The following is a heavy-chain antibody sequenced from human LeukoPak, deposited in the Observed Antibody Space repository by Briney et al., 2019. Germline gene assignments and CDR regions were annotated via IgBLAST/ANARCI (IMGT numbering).Heavy chain of an antibody. D-gene: IGHD3-22*01. J-gene: IGHJ3*02. CDR3: ARASSGQKWGDVFDI. Sequence: EASVKVSCKASGYIFTGYYMHWVRQAPGQGLEWMGWINPNSGDTNYAQKFQGRVTMTRDTSISTAYMELSRLRSDDTAVYYCARASSGQKWGDVFDIWGKGKMVTV. CDR2: INPNSGDT. V-gene: IGHV1-2*02. CDR1: GYIFTGYY.